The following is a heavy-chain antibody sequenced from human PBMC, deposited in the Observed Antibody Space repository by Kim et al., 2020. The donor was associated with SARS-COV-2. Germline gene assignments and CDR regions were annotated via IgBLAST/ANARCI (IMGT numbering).Heavy chain of an antibody. J-gene: IGHJ4*02. Sequence: SETLSLTCTVSGYSISSGYYWGWIRQPPGKGLEWIGSIYHSGSTYYNPSLKSRVTISVDTSKNQFSLKLSSVTAADTAVYYCARVFSSGWTPYWGQGTLVTVSS. V-gene: IGHV4-38-2*02. CDR1: GYSISSGYY. CDR2: IYHSGST. D-gene: IGHD6-19*01. CDR3: ARVFSSGWTPY.